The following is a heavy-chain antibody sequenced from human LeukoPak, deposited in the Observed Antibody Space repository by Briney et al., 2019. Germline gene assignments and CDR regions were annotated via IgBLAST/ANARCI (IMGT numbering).Heavy chain of an antibody. Sequence: GGSLRLSCAVSGFTFSSYWMHWVRQAAGKGLVWVLRINRDGSSTSYADSVKRRFTISRDNTKNTLHLQMNSLRAEDTAVYYCAGGGYTYGLYWGQGDLVTVSS. D-gene: IGHD5-18*01. J-gene: IGHJ4*02. CDR1: GFTFSSYW. CDR2: INRDGSST. CDR3: AGGGYTYGLY. V-gene: IGHV3-74*01.